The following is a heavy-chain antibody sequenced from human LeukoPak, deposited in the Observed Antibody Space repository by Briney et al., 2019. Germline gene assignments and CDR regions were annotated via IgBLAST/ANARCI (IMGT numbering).Heavy chain of an antibody. D-gene: IGHD5-24*01. CDR1: GFTFSSHN. V-gene: IGHV3-21*01. Sequence: GGSLRLSCAASGFTFSSHNMNWVRQAPGKGLEWVSSISGSSSHRFYVDSAKGRFTISRDNAINSLFLQMNSLRAEDTAVYYCARDDTNGYPDYWGQGTLVTVSS. J-gene: IGHJ4*02. CDR2: ISGSSSHR. CDR3: ARDDTNGYPDY.